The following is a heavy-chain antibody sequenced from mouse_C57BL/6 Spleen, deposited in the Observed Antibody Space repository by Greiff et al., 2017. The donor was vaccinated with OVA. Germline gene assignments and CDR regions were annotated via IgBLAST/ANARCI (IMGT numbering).Heavy chain of an antibody. V-gene: IGHV2-2*01. D-gene: IGHD2-3*01. J-gene: IGHJ2*01. CDR2: IWSGGST. Sequence: QVHVKQSGPGLVQPSQSLSITCTVSGFSLTSYGVHWVRQSPGKGLEWLGVIWSGGSTDYNAAFISRLSISKDNSKSQVVFKMNSLQADDTAIYYCARSPSDGYFDYWGQGTTLTVSS. CDR1: GFSLTSYG. CDR3: ARSPSDGYFDY.